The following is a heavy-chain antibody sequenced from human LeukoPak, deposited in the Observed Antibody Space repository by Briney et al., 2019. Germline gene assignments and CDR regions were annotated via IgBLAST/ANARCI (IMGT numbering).Heavy chain of an antibody. Sequence: ASVKVSCKASGYTFTGYYIHWVRQAPGQGLEWMGWINPNSGGTNSAQKFQGRVTMTRDTSISTAYMELSRLRSDDTAVYYCARDPVYCYAGSCYYNWFDPWGQGTLVTVSS. D-gene: IGHD2-15*01. V-gene: IGHV1-2*02. CDR3: ARDPVYCYAGSCYYNWFDP. CDR1: GYTFTGYY. J-gene: IGHJ5*02. CDR2: INPNSGGT.